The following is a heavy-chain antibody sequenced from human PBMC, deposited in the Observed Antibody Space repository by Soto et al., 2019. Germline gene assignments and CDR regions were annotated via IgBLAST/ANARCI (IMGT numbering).Heavy chain of an antibody. V-gene: IGHV3-11*01. D-gene: IGHD2-15*01. CDR2: ISSSGSTI. Sequence: GGSQRLSCAASGFTFSDYYMSWIRQAPGKGLEWVSYISSSGSTIYYADSVKGRFTISRDNAKNSLYLQMNSLRAEDTAVYYCARTYIVVVALRPDYFDYWGQGTLVTVS. CDR1: GFTFSDYY. CDR3: ARTYIVVVALRPDYFDY. J-gene: IGHJ4*02.